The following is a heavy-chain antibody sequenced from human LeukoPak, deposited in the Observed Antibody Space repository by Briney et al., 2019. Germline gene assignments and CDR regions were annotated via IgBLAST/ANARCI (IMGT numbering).Heavy chain of an antibody. CDR3: ARAQDAYSSGWYD. J-gene: IGHJ4*02. CDR1: GFTFSSYS. D-gene: IGHD6-19*01. CDR2: ISSSSSYI. Sequence: GGSLRLSCAASGFTFSSYSMNWVRQAPGKGLEWVSSISSSSSYIYYADSVKGRFTISGDNAKNSLYLQMNSLRAEDTAVYYCARAQDAYSSGWYDWGQGTLVTVSS. V-gene: IGHV3-21*01.